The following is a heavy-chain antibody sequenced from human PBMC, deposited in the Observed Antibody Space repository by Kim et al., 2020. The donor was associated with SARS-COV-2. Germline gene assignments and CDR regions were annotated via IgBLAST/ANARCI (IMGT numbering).Heavy chain of an antibody. J-gene: IGHJ6*02. V-gene: IGHV1-2*04. Sequence: ASVKVSCKASGYTFTGYYMHWVRQAPGQGLEWMGWINPNSGGTNYAQKFQGWVTMTRDTSISTAYMELSRLRSDDTAVYYCARMGGADFWSGIYYYGMDVWGQGTTVTVSS. CDR1: GYTFTGYY. CDR3: ARMGGADFWSGIYYYGMDV. CDR2: INPNSGGT. D-gene: IGHD3-3*01.